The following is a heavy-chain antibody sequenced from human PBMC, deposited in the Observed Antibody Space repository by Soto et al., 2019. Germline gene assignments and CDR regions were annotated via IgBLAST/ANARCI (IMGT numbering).Heavy chain of an antibody. D-gene: IGHD6-19*01. CDR1: GFTFSDYY. CDR3: ARDCPNSSGCLDDAFDI. J-gene: IGHJ3*02. Sequence: GGSLRLSCAASGFTFSDYYMSWIRQAPGKGLEWVSYISSSGSTIYYADSVKGRFTISRDNAKNSLYLQMNSLRAEDTAVYYCARDCPNSSGCLDDAFDIWGQGTMVTVSS. CDR2: ISSSGSTI. V-gene: IGHV3-11*01.